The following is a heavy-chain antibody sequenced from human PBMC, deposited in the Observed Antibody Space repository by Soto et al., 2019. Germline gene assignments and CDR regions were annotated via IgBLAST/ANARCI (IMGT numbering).Heavy chain of an antibody. CDR2: INHSGST. Sequence: SETLSLTCAVYGGSFRGYYWSWIRQPPGKGLEWIGEINHSGSTNYNPSLKSRVTISVDTSKNQFSLKLSSVTSADTAVYYCARGDYDYIWGSYRRSDAFDIWGQGTMVT. CDR3: ARGDYDYIWGSYRRSDAFDI. CDR1: GGSFRGYY. D-gene: IGHD3-16*02. V-gene: IGHV4-34*01. J-gene: IGHJ3*02.